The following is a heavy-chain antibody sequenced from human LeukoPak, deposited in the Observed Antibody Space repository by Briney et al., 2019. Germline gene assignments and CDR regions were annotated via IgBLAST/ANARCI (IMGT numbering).Heavy chain of an antibody. Sequence: ASVKVSCKVSGYTFTGYYMHWVRQAPGQGLEWMGWINPNSGGTNYAQKFQGRVTMTRDTSISTAYMELSRLRSDDTAVYYCARASSSSHAHFDYWGQGTLVTVSS. D-gene: IGHD6-13*01. CDR2: INPNSGGT. J-gene: IGHJ4*02. CDR1: GYTFTGYY. CDR3: ARASSSSHAHFDY. V-gene: IGHV1-2*02.